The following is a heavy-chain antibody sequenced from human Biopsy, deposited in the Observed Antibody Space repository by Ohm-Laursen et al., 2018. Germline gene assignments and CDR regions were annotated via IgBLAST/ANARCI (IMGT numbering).Heavy chain of an antibody. J-gene: IGHJ5*02. CDR1: GGSISNNNYY. V-gene: IGHV4-39*07. CDR2: IFYRGST. D-gene: IGHD4-11*01. Sequence: SETLSLTCTVSGGSISNNNYYWGWIRQPPGKGLEWIGSIFYRGSTHYKPSLKSRVNISVDTSKNQFSLKLNSATAADTAVYYCASFNDYKGSWFDPWGQGTLVTVSS. CDR3: ASFNDYKGSWFDP.